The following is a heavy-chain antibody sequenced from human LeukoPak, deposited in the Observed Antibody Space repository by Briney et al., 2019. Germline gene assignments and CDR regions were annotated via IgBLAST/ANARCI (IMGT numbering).Heavy chain of an antibody. V-gene: IGHV4-59*08. J-gene: IGHJ4*02. Sequence: SETLSLTCTVSGGSISSYYWSWIRQPPGRGLEWIGYIYYSGSTNYNPSLKSRVTISVDTSKNQFSLKLSSVTAADTAVYYCARHPDYGEDYWGQGTLVTVPS. CDR2: IYYSGST. D-gene: IGHD4-17*01. CDR3: ARHPDYGEDY. CDR1: GGSISSYY.